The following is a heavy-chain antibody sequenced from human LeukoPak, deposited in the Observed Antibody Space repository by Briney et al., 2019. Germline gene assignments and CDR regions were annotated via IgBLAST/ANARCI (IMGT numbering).Heavy chain of an antibody. Sequence: GGSLRLSCAASGFIFSDYYMSWIRQVPGKGLEWVSYTSFSGGATYYAGFVKGRFTVSRDNAQNSLSLQMNSLRVEDTAVYYCARSDYGDYYFDYWGQGTLVTVSS. CDR1: GFIFSDYY. CDR2: TSFSGGAT. V-gene: IGHV3-11*01. CDR3: ARSDYGDYYFDY. J-gene: IGHJ4*02. D-gene: IGHD4-17*01.